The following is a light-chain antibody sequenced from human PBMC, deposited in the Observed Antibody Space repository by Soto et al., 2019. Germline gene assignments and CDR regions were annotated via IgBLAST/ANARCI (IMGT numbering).Light chain of an antibody. CDR3: QQYGTSQT. V-gene: IGKV3-20*01. J-gene: IGKJ3*01. Sequence: DIVLTQSPGTLSLSPGERATLSCRASQSVSSNYLAWYQRKPGQAPRLLIYGASTRAAGIPDRFSGSGSGTDFILTISRLETEDFAVYYCQQYGTSQTFGPGTKVDI. CDR2: GAS. CDR1: QSVSSNY.